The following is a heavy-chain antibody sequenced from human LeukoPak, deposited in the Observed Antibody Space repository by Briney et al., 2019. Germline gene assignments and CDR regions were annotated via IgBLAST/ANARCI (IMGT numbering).Heavy chain of an antibody. D-gene: IGHD6-13*01. J-gene: IGHJ4*02. Sequence: GGSLRLSCAASGFTFSSYSMNWVRQAPGKGLEWVSSISSGSSYIYYADSVKGRFTISRDNAKNTLYLQMNSLRAEDTAVYYCAKDGIAAAGLRGGQGTLVTVSS. CDR3: AKDGIAAAGLR. CDR2: ISSGSSYI. CDR1: GFTFSSYS. V-gene: IGHV3-21*04.